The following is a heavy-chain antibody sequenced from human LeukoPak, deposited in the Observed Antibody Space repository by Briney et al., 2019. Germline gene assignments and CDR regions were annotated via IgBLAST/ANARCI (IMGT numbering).Heavy chain of an antibody. J-gene: IGHJ3*02. Sequence: PGGSLRLSCAASGFTFSSYAMTWVRHAPWKGLEWVSGISGSGSSTYYADSVKGRFTISRDNSKNTLYLQMNSLRAEDTAVYHCAKGRYYYDNSDAFEIWGQGTMVTVSS. CDR3: AKGRYYYDNSDAFEI. D-gene: IGHD3-22*01. CDR1: GFTFSSYA. CDR2: ISGSGSST. V-gene: IGHV3-23*01.